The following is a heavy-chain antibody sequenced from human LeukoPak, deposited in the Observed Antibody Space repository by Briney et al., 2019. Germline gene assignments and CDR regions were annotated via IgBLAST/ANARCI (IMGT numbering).Heavy chain of an antibody. D-gene: IGHD1-1*01. V-gene: IGHV4-39*07. CDR3: ARGGTTGTADFDY. J-gene: IGHJ4*02. CDR1: GGSISSSSYY. CDR2: IYYSGRT. Sequence: SSETLSLTCTVSGGSISSSSYYWGWIRQPPGKGLEWIGSIYYSGRTYYNPSLKSRVTISLDTSKNQFSLKLSSVTAADTAVYYCARGGTTGTADFDYWGQGTLVTVSS.